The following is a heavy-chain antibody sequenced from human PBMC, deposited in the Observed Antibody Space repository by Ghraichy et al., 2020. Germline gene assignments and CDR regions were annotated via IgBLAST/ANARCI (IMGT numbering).Heavy chain of an antibody. V-gene: IGHV4-4*09. J-gene: IGHJ6*02. D-gene: IGHD3-9*01. CDR3: ARHALNFDWLDYYYGMDV. CDR2: IYTSGST. Sequence: SQTLSLTCTVSGGSISSYYWSWVRQPPGKGLEWIGYIYTSGSTNYNPSLKSRVTISVDTSKNQFSLKLSSVTAADTAVYYCARHALNFDWLDYYYGMDVWGQGTTVTVSS. CDR1: GGSISSYY.